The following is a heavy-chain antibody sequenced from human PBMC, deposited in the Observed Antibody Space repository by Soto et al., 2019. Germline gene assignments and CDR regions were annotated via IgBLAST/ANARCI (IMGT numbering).Heavy chain of an antibody. D-gene: IGHD3-22*01. CDR2: ISGSGGST. CDR1: GFTFSSYA. CDR3: VKDVTKRKYYYDSSGSRGGFDY. J-gene: IGHJ4*02. V-gene: IGHV3-23*01. Sequence: EVQLLESGGGLVQPGGSLRLSCAASGFTFSSYAMSWVRQAPGKGLEWVSAISGSGGSTYYADSVKGRFTISRDNSKNTLYLQMNSLRAEDTAVYYCVKDVTKRKYYYDSSGSRGGFDYWGQGTLVTVSS.